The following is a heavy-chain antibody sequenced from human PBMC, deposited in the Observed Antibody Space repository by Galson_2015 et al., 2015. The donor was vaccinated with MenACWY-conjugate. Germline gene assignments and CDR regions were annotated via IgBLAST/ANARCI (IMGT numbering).Heavy chain of an antibody. CDR1: GYSFTNYW. CDR3: ARHPPGGRGMDV. Sequence: QSGAEVKRPGESLKISCTGSGYSFTNYWIGWVRRMPGRGLEWMGLIDPHNSNTRYSPSFQGQVTISADESISTAFLQWSSLKASDTAMYYCARHPPGGRGMDVWGRGTTVTVSS. V-gene: IGHV5-51*01. CDR2: IDPHNSNT. D-gene: IGHD1-26*01. J-gene: IGHJ6*02.